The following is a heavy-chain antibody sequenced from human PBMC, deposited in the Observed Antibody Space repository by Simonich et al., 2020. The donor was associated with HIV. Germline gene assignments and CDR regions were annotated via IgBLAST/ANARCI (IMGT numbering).Heavy chain of an antibody. D-gene: IGHD1-26*01. CDR2: INHSEST. CDR3: ARAFIVGDLRGAFNI. CDR1: GGSFSAYY. Sequence: QVQLQQWGAGLLKPSETLSLTCAVYGGSFSAYYWSWVCQPPGKGREWMGEINHSESTNFNPPLKSRVTISLDTSKNQFSLKLSSVTAADTAVYYCARAFIVGDLRGAFNIWGQGTMVTVSS. V-gene: IGHV4-34*01. J-gene: IGHJ3*02.